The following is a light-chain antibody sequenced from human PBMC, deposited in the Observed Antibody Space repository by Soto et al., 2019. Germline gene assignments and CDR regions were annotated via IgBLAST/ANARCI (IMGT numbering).Light chain of an antibody. CDR3: AAWDDSLSDYV. Sequence: QSVLTQPPSVSGTPGQRVTISCSGSSSNIGNTYVYWYQQLPGTAPKLLIYRDNQRPSGVPDRFSGSKSGTSASLAFSGLRSEDEADYYCAAWDDSLSDYVFGPGTKLTVL. CDR2: RDN. J-gene: IGLJ1*01. CDR1: SSNIGNTY. V-gene: IGLV1-47*01.